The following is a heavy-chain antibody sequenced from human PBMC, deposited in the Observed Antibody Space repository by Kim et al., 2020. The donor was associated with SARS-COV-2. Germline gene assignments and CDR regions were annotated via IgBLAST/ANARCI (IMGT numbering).Heavy chain of an antibody. D-gene: IGHD2-15*01. J-gene: IGHJ4*02. CDR3: AKRPVCSGGRCNPFDY. CDR1: GITFSSYG. CDR2: ISGGGTVI. Sequence: GGSLRLSCAASGITFSSYGMSWVRQAPGKGLEWVSDISGGGTVISYADSVKGRFTISRDNSKNTLYLQMNSLRVEDTAVYYCAKRPVCSGGRCNPFDYWGQGTLVTVSS. V-gene: IGHV3-23*01.